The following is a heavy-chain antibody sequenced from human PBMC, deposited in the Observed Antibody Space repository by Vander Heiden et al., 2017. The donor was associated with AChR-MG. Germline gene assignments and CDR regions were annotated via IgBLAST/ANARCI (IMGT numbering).Heavy chain of an antibody. CDR3: AREDGTF. D-gene: IGHD1-1*01. J-gene: IGHJ4*02. V-gene: IGHV3-7*01. CDR2: INKDGSEK. CDR1: GFTFRSHV. Sequence: EVQLVESGRALVQPGGSLRLSCAVSGFTFRSHVMTWFRQAPGKGLEWVANINKDGSEKYYADSLKGRFTVSRDNTKNSVDLQMNSLTAEDTAVYHCAREDGTFWGQGALGTVSS.